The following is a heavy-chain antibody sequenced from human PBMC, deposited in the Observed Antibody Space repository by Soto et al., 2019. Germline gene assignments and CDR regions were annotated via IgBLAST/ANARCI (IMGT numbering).Heavy chain of an antibody. D-gene: IGHD3-3*01. J-gene: IGHJ5*02. Sequence: SETLSLTCAVYGGSFSCYYWSWIRQPPGKGLEWIGEINHSGSTNYNPSLKSRVTISVDTSKNQFSLKLSSVTAADTAVYYCARGRGTIFGVVIRNWFDPWGQGTLVTVSS. V-gene: IGHV4-34*01. CDR3: ARGRGTIFGVVIRNWFDP. CDR2: INHSGST. CDR1: GGSFSCYY.